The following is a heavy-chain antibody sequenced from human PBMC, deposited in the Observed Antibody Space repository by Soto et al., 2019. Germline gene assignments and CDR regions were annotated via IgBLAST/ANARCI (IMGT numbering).Heavy chain of an antibody. Sequence: EVQLVESGGGFVQPGRSLRLSCAASGFTFGDYAMHWVRQAPGKGLEWVSDISWDSDSIGYADSVKGRFTISRDNAKNSLYLQMNSLRAEDTALYYCAKGDSSGWYAVVEYWGQGTLVTVSS. J-gene: IGHJ4*02. CDR1: GFTFGDYA. CDR3: AKGDSSGWYAVVEY. CDR2: ISWDSDSI. D-gene: IGHD6-19*01. V-gene: IGHV3-9*01.